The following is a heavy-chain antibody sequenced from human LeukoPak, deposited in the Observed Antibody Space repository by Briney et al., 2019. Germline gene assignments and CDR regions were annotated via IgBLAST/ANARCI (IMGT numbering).Heavy chain of an antibody. V-gene: IGHV1-8*02. J-gene: IGHJ6*03. CDR3: ARSRRGYYMDV. CDR1: GYTFSNFD. CDR2: MNPGSGDT. Sequence: GASVKVSCKASGYTFSNFDVNWVRQAPGQGLEWMAWMNPGSGDTGYEGRFQARLTMSSNTSITTASMELRSLTSDDTAVYYCARSRRGYYMDVCGKGTTVIVSS.